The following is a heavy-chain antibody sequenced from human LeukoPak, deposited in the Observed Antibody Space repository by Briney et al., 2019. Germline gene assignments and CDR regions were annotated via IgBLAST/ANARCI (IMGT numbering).Heavy chain of an antibody. CDR2: IYSTVST. Sequence: PSETLSLTCTVSGGSMSSYYWSWIRQPAGKGLEGIVRIYSTVSTNYNPSLTSRVTMSVDASKNQFSLRLSSVTAADTAVYYCARDHQLYGSPWDWFDPWGQGMLVTVSS. D-gene: IGHD3-10*01. CDR1: GGSMSSYY. CDR3: ARDHQLYGSPWDWFDP. J-gene: IGHJ5*02. V-gene: IGHV4-4*07.